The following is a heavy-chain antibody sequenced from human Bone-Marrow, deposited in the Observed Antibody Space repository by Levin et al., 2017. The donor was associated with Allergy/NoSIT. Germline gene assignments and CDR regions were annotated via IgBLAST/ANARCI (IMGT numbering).Heavy chain of an antibody. CDR2: VFPGDSDV. Sequence: GASVKVSCKGSGYYFTNYWIGWVRQMPGKGLEWMGIVFPGDSDVKYNQSFQGQVTISVDKSINTAYLQWSRLKASDTATYYCARCGKEWLVAGFDYWGQGSPVTVSS. D-gene: IGHD6-19*01. CDR1: GYYFTNYW. CDR3: ARCGKEWLVAGFDY. J-gene: IGHJ4*02. V-gene: IGHV5-51*01.